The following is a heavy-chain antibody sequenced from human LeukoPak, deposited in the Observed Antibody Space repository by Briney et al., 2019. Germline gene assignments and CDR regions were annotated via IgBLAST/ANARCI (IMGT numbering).Heavy chain of an antibody. CDR3: ATGTEKTSAFDI. CDR2: FDSEDGET. Sequence: ASVNVSCKVSGYTLTELSMHWVRQAPGKGLEWMGGFDSEDGETIYSQKFQGRVTMTEDTSTDTAYMELSSLRSEDTAVYYCATGTEKTSAFDIWGQGTMVTVSS. V-gene: IGHV1-24*01. CDR1: GYTLTELS. J-gene: IGHJ3*02. D-gene: IGHD2-2*01.